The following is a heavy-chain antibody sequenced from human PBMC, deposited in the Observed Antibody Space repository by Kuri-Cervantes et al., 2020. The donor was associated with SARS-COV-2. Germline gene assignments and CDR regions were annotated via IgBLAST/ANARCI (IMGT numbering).Heavy chain of an antibody. CDR3: ARDLMTTVTTGAFDI. V-gene: IGHV1-2*02. CDR1: GYTFTGYY. D-gene: IGHD4-17*01. Sequence: ASVKVSCKASGYTFTGYYMHWVRQAPGQGLEWMGWINPNSGGTNYAQKFQGRVTMTRDTSISTACMELSRLRSDDTAVYYCARDLMTTVTTGAFDIWGQGTMVTVSS. J-gene: IGHJ3*02. CDR2: INPNSGGT.